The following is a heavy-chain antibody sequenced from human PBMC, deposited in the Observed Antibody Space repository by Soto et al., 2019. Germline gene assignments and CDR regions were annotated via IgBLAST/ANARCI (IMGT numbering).Heavy chain of an antibody. J-gene: IGHJ6*02. CDR3: ARHRLSHYYYYGMDV. V-gene: IGHV5-51*01. CDR2: IYPGDSDT. Sequence: RGESLKISCKGSGYSFTSYWIGWVRQMPGKGLEWMGIIYPGDSDTRYSPSFQGQVTISADKSISTAYLQWSSLKASDTAMYYCARHRLSHYYYYGMDVWGQGTTVTVSS. CDR1: GYSFTSYW.